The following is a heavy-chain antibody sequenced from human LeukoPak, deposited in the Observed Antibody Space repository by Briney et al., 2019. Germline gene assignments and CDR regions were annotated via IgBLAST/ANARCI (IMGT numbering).Heavy chain of an antibody. D-gene: IGHD2-15*01. CDR3: ARACSGGSCYSDNWFDP. CDR1: GYTFTGYY. CDR2: INPNSGDT. V-gene: IGHV1-2*06. Sequence: ASVKVSCKASGYTFTGYYMHWVRQAPGQGLEWMGRINPNSGDTNYAQKFQGRVTMTRDTSISTAYMELSRLSSDDTAVYYCARACSGGSCYSDNWFDPWGQGTLVTVSS. J-gene: IGHJ5*02.